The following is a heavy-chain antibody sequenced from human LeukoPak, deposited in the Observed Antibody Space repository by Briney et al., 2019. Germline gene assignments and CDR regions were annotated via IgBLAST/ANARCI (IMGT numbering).Heavy chain of an antibody. CDR2: ISYDGSNK. D-gene: IGHD3-10*01. J-gene: IGHJ4*02. V-gene: IGHV3-30-3*01. CDR1: GFTFSSYA. Sequence: GGSLRLSCAASGFTFSSYAMHWVRQAPGKGLEWVAVISYDGSNKYYAVSVKGRFTISRDNSKNTLYLQMNSLRAEDTAVYYCVKDRTGTYTLDYWGQGTLVTVSS. CDR3: VKDRTGTYTLDY.